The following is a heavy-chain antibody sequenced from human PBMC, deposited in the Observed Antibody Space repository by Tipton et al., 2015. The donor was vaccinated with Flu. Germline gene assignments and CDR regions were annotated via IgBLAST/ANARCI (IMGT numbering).Heavy chain of an antibody. CDR3: ARDKNEFYAFEN. CDR1: GSTVESNY. CDR2: FYSGGGT. J-gene: IGHJ4*02. D-gene: IGHD2/OR15-2a*01. Sequence: AVSGSTVESNYVTWVRQAPNKGLEWVSVFYSGGGTAYADSVKGRFTISRDNSKNTVYLQMNSLRAEDTAVYYCARDKNEFYAFENWAQGTLVTVSS. V-gene: IGHV3-66*01.